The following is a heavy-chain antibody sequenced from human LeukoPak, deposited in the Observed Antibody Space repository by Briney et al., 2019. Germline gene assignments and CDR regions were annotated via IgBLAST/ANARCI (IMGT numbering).Heavy chain of an antibody. CDR1: GFTFSSYS. J-gene: IGHJ4*02. D-gene: IGHD1-26*01. Sequence: GGSLRLSCAASGFTFSSYSMNWVRQAPGKGLEWVSSISSSSSYIYYADSVRGRFTISRDNAKNSLYLQMNSLRAEDTAVYYCARIVGATEFDYWGQGTLVTVSS. CDR3: ARIVGATEFDY. V-gene: IGHV3-21*01. CDR2: ISSSSSYI.